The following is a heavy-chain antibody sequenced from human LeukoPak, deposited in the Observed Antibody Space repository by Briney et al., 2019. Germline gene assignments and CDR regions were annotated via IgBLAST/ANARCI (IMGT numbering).Heavy chain of an antibody. CDR2: ISGSGGST. CDR1: GFTFSSYR. D-gene: IGHD6-19*01. Sequence: GGSLRLSCAASGFTFSSYRMSWVRQAPGKGLEWVSAISGSGGSTYYADSVKGRFTISRDNSKNTLYLQMNSLRAEDTAVYYCAKDVAVAGTYYFDYWGQGTLVTVSS. CDR3: AKDVAVAGTYYFDY. V-gene: IGHV3-23*01. J-gene: IGHJ4*02.